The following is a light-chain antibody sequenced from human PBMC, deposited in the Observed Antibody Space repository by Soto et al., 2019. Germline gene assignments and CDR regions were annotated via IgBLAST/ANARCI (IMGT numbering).Light chain of an antibody. CDR2: GNS. V-gene: IGLV1-40*01. J-gene: IGLJ1*01. Sequence: QSVLTQPPSVSGAPGQRVTISCTGSSSSIGAGYDVHWYQQLPGTAPKLLIYGNSNRPSGVPDRFSGSKSGTSASLAITGLQAEDEADHYCESYDSSLSGYVFGTGTKVTVL. CDR1: SSSIGAGYD. CDR3: ESYDSSLSGYV.